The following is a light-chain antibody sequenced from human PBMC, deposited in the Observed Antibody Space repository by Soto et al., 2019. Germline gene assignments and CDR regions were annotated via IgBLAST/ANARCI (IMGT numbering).Light chain of an antibody. CDR1: QGISSY. J-gene: IGKJ3*01. CDR3: QQLNSYPLT. CDR2: AAS. Sequence: IQLTQSPSSLSAFVGDRVTITCWASQGISSYLAWYQQKPGKAPKLLIYAASTLQSGVPSRFSGSGSGTDFTLTISSLQPEDFATYYCQQLNSYPLTFGPGTKVDIK. V-gene: IGKV1-9*01.